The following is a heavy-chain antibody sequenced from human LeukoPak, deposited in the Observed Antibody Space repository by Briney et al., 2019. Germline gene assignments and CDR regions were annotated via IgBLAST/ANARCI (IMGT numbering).Heavy chain of an antibody. D-gene: IGHD3-9*01. CDR2: IKQDGSEK. J-gene: IGHJ4*02. Sequence: PGGSLRLSCAASGFTFSSYAMSWVRQAPGKGLEWVANIKQDGSEKNYVGSVKGRFAISRDNVENSLYLQMNRLRVEDTAVYYCARERSAGEYYNILTGYSQLRDWGQGTLVTVSS. V-gene: IGHV3-7*01. CDR1: GFTFSSYA. CDR3: ARERSAGEYYNILTGYSQLRD.